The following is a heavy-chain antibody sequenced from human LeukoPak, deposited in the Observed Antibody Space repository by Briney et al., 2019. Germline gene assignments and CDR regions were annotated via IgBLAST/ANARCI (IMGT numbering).Heavy chain of an antibody. J-gene: IGHJ6*03. D-gene: IGHD4-17*01. Sequence: GASVKVSCKASGYTFTSYYMHWVRQAPGQGLEWMGIINPSGGSTSYAQKFQGRVTMTRDMSTSTVYMELSSLRSEDTAVYYCARAMGYGDYYYYMDVWGKGTTVTISS. V-gene: IGHV1-46*01. CDR3: ARAMGYGDYYYYMDV. CDR1: GYTFTSYY. CDR2: INPSGGST.